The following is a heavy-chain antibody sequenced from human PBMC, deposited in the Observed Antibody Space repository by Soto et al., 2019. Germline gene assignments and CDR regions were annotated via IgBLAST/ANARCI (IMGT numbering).Heavy chain of an antibody. J-gene: IGHJ4*02. Sequence: ASVKVSCKASGYTFTSYGISGVRQAPGQGLEWMGWISAYNGNTNYARKLQGRVTMTTDTSTSTAYMELRSLRSDDTAVYYCASSQAVAGDYWGQGTLVTVSS. CDR3: ASSQAVAGDY. V-gene: IGHV1-18*04. CDR2: ISAYNGNT. CDR1: GYTFTSYG. D-gene: IGHD6-19*01.